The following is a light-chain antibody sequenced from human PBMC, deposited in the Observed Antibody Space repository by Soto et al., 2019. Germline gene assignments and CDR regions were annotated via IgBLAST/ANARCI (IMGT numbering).Light chain of an antibody. CDR3: QQYGSSPFT. CDR1: QSVSSN. CDR2: DAS. V-gene: IGKV3-15*01. J-gene: IGKJ5*01. Sequence: EIVMTQSPATLSVSPGERATLSCRASQSVSSNLAWYQQKPGQAPRLLIYDASTRASGIPARFSGSGSGTEFTLTISRLEPEDFAVYYCQQYGSSPFTLGQGTRLEIK.